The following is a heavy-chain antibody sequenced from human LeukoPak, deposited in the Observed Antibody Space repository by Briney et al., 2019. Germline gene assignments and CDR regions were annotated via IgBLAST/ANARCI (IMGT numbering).Heavy chain of an antibody. D-gene: IGHD2-2*01. J-gene: IGHJ6*02. Sequence: PGGSLRLSCAASGFTFSRYSMNWVRQAPGKGLEWGSSISSSSRYIYYADSVKGRFTNSRDNAKNSLYLKMNSLRAEDTAVYYCARDIVVVPAAEGMDLWAQETTVTVSS. CDR1: GFTFSRYS. V-gene: IGHV3-21*01. CDR3: ARDIVVVPAAEGMDL. CDR2: ISSSSRYI.